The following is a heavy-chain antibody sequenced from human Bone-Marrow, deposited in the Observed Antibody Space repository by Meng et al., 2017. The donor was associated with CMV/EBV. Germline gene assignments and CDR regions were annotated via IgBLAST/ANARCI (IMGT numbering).Heavy chain of an antibody. CDR1: GFTFDDYG. Sequence: GESLKISCAASGFTFDDYGMSWVRQAPGKGLEWVSGINWNGGSTGYADSVKGRFTISRDNAKSSLYLQMNSLRVEDTAVYYCARKSAVGTTWWLDPWGQGTLVTVSS. D-gene: IGHD1-26*01. V-gene: IGHV3-20*04. CDR3: ARKSAVGTTWWLDP. CDR2: INWNGGST. J-gene: IGHJ5*02.